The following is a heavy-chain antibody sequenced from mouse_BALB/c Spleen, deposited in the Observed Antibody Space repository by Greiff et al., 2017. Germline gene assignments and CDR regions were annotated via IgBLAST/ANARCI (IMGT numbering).Heavy chain of an antibody. CDR1: GFTFSSYA. CDR2: ISSGGST. V-gene: IGHV5-6-5*01. CDR3: ARDPYGKGAMDY. D-gene: IGHD2-10*02. J-gene: IGHJ4*01. Sequence: EVKLVESGGGLVKPGGSLKLSCAASGFTFSSYAMSWVRQTPEKRLEWVASISSGGSTYYPDSVKGRFTISRDNARNILYLQMSSLRSEDTAMYYCARDPYGKGAMDYWGQGTSVTVSS.